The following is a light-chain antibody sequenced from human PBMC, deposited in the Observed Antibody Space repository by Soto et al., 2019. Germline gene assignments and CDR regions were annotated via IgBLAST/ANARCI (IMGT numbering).Light chain of an antibody. J-gene: IGLJ1*01. CDR3: STYSTTNILV. Sequence: QSALTQPASVSGSPGQSVTISCTGASSDVGAYEHVSWYQQHPGRAPKLILYDVNNRPSGVSNHFSGSKSGNTASLVISGLQANDEADYYCSTYSTTNILVFGSGTKVTVL. CDR1: SSDVGAYEH. CDR2: DVN. V-gene: IGLV2-14*03.